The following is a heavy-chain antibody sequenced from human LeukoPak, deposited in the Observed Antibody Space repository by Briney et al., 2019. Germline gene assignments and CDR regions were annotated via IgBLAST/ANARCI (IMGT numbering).Heavy chain of an antibody. CDR1: GFTFSSYS. CDR2: ISSSSSYI. Sequence: GGSLRLSCAASGFTFSSYSMNWVRQAPGKGLEWVSSISSSSSYIYYADSVKGRFTISRDNAKNSLYLQMNSLRAEDTAVYYCASRIAAAGINTDYWGQGTLVTVSS. V-gene: IGHV3-21*01. CDR3: ASRIAAAGINTDY. D-gene: IGHD6-13*01. J-gene: IGHJ4*02.